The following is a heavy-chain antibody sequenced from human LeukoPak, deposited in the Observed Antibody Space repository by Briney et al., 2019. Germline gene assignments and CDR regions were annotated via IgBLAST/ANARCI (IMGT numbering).Heavy chain of an antibody. CDR2: IHYSGTT. Sequence: PSETLSLTCTVSGGSISSGGYYWSWIRQHPGKGLEWIGYIHYSGTTYYNPSLKSRVTISVDTSMNQFSLKLSSVTAADTAVYYCASPTYCGGDCYSWDAFDIWGQGTMVTVSS. CDR3: ASPTYCGGDCYSWDAFDI. D-gene: IGHD2-21*01. CDR1: GGSISSGGYY. V-gene: IGHV4-31*03. J-gene: IGHJ3*02.